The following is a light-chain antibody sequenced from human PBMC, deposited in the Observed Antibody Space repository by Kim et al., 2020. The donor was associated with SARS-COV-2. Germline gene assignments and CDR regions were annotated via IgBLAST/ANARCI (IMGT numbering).Light chain of an antibody. J-gene: IGKJ4*01. CDR3: QQYNNWPPT. Sequence: SVSPGESATLSCRASQSVSSNLAWYQQKPGQAPRLLIYGASTRATGIPARFSGSGSGTEFTLTISSLQSEDFAVYYCQQYNNWPPTFGGGTKVEI. CDR2: GAS. V-gene: IGKV3-15*01. CDR1: QSVSSN.